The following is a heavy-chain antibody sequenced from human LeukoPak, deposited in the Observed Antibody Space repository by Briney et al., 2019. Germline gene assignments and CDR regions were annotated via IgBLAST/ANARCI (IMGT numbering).Heavy chain of an antibody. V-gene: IGHV4-34*01. CDR2: INHSEST. CDR1: GGSFSGYY. CDR3: ARSPNYYDRGPGVY. D-gene: IGHD3-22*01. Sequence: SETLSLTCAVYGGSFSGYYWSWIRQPPGKGLEWIGEINHSESTNYNPSLKSRVTISVDTSKNQFSLKLSSVTAADTAVYYCARSPNYYDRGPGVYWGQGTLVTVSS. J-gene: IGHJ4*02.